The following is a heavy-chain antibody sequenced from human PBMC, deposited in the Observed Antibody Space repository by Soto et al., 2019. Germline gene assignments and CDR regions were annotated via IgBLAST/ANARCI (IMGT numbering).Heavy chain of an antibody. CDR3: AHDEDSGSYYY. CDR1: GFTFSSYG. Sequence: GGSLRLSCAASGFTFSSYGMHGVRQAPGKGLEWVAVISYDGSNKYYADSVKGRFTISRDNSKNTLYLQMNSLRAEDTDLYSCAHDEDSGSYYYWGQGTLVTVSS. CDR2: ISYDGSNK. J-gene: IGHJ4*02. V-gene: IGHV3-30*18. D-gene: IGHD1-26*01.